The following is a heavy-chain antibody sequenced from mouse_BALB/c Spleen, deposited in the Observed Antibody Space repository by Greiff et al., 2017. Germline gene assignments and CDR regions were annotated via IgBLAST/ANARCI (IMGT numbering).Heavy chain of an antibody. CDR3: GRSLQDAMDY. CDR1: GYTFTDYW. J-gene: IGHJ4*01. V-gene: IGHV1-69*01. Sequence: QLQQPGAELVMPGASVKMSCKASGYTFTDYWMHWVKRRPGQGLEWIGAIDTSDSYTSYNQKFKGKATLTVDESSSTAYMQLSSLTSEDSAVYYCGRSLQDAMDYWGQGTSVTVSS. D-gene: IGHD2-10*01. CDR2: IDTSDSYT.